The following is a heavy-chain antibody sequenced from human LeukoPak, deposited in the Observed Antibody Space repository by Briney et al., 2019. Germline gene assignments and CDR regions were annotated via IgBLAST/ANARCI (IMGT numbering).Heavy chain of an antibody. CDR1: GYTFTSYD. CDR3: ARSPSMVAGTWWFDP. Sequence: GASVKVSCKASGYTFTSYDINWVRQATGQGLEWRGWMNPKSGNTGYAQKFHGRVTMTSSTYISTAYMELSSLRSEDTAVYYCARSPSMVAGTWWFDPWGQGTLVTVSS. J-gene: IGHJ5*02. D-gene: IGHD6-13*01. CDR2: MNPKSGNT. V-gene: IGHV1-8*01.